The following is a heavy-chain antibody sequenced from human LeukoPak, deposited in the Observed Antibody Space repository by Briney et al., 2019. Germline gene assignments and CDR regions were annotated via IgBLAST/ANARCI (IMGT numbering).Heavy chain of an antibody. CDR3: ARPAHSGSYAYYGMDV. J-gene: IGHJ6*02. Sequence: SVKVSCKASGYTFTSYYMHWVRQAPGQGLEWMGGIIPIFGTANYAQKFQGRVTITTDESTSTAYMELSSLRSEDTAVYYCARPAHSGSYAYYGMDVWGQGTTVTVSS. CDR2: IIPIFGTA. V-gene: IGHV1-69*05. D-gene: IGHD1-26*01. CDR1: GYTFTSYY.